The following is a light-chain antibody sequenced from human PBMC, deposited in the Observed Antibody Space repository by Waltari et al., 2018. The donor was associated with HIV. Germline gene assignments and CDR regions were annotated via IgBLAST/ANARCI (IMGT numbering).Light chain of an antibody. CDR1: QSVSTN. J-gene: IGKJ4*01. CDR3: QQYDDWPPFT. CDR2: GAS. Sequence: EIVMTQSPASLSVFPGEIATLSCRASQSVSTNLAWYQQKPGQAPRPLIYGASARATGIPARFSGSGSGTEFTLTISSLQSEDFAVYYCQQYDDWPPFTFGGGTKVEL. V-gene: IGKV3-15*01.